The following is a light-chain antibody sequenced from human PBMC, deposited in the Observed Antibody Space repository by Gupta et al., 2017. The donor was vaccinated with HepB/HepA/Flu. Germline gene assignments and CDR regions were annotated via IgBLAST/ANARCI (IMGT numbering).Light chain of an antibody. V-gene: IGLV1-47*01. J-gene: IGLJ3*02. CDR1: SSNIGSNH. CDR2: RNN. Sequence: QSVLPQPPSASGTPGQRVTISCSGSSSNIGSNHVYWYQQPPGTAPKLLIYRNNQRPSGVPDRFSGSKSGTSASLAISGLRSEAEADYYCAAWDDSVSGRVFGGGTKLTVL. CDR3: AAWDDSVSGRV.